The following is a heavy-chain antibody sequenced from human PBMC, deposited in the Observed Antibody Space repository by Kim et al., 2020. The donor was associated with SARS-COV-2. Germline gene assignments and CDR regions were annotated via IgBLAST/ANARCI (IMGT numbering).Heavy chain of an antibody. J-gene: IGHJ4*02. CDR3: ARDPRNSWYSDY. D-gene: IGHD2-2*01. Sequence: YYADSGKGRFTISRDNAKNSLYLQMNSLRAEDTAVYYCARDPRNSWYSDYWGQGTPVTVSS. V-gene: IGHV3-21*01.